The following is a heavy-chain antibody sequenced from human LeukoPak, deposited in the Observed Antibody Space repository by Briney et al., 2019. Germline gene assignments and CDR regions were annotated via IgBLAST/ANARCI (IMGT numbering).Heavy chain of an antibody. V-gene: IGHV3-7*01. CDR1: GFTFSSYA. D-gene: IGHD3-10*01. J-gene: IGHJ4*02. CDR2: IKQDGSEK. Sequence: GGSLRLSCAASGFTFSSYAMSWVRQPPGKGLEWVANIKQDGSEKFYVESVKGRFTVSRDNARNSLYLQMNSLRAEDTAVYYCANIKDTGTYYFDHWGQGALVTVSS. CDR3: ANIKDTGTYYFDH.